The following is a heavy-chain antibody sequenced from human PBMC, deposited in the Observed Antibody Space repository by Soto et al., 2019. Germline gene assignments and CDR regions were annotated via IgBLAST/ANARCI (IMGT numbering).Heavy chain of an antibody. CDR2: IYWDDDK. J-gene: IGHJ5*02. CDR3: AHEGLSILWFGGPGWFDP. Sequence: QITLKESGPTLVKPTQTLTLTCTLSGFSLSTSGVSVGWIRQPPGKDLEWLALIYWDDDKRYSPSLKNRLTXXKXXSNKQVVLTMTNMDPVETGTYYCAHEGLSILWFGGPGWFDPWGQGTLVTVSS. CDR1: GFSLSTSGVS. V-gene: IGHV2-5*02. D-gene: IGHD3-10*01.